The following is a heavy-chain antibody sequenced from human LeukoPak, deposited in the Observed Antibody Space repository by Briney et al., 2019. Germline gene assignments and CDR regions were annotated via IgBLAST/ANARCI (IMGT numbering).Heavy chain of an antibody. CDR2: INTDGSST. CDR1: GFTFSSYW. J-gene: IGHJ4*02. Sequence: GGPLRLSCAASGFTFSSYWMHGFRQAPGKGLVWVSHINTDGSSTTYADSVKGRFTITRDNAKKTLYLQMNSLRAEDTAVYYCARGGPLARTTDYWGQGTLVTVSS. CDR3: ARGGPLARTTDY. V-gene: IGHV3-74*01. D-gene: IGHD1-1*01.